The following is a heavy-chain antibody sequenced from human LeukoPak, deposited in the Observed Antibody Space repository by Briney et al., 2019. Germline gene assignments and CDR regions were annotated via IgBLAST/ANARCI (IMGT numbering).Heavy chain of an antibody. V-gene: IGHV4-59*08. CDR3: ARHESPLGYYYYMDV. D-gene: IGHD7-27*01. CDR1: GGSISSYY. Sequence: PSETLSLTCTVSGGSISSYYWSWIRQPPGKGLEWIGYIYYSGSTNYNPSLKSRVTISVDTSKNQFSLKLSSVTAADTAVYYCARHESPLGYYYYMDVWGKGATVTAPS. CDR2: IYYSGST. J-gene: IGHJ6*03.